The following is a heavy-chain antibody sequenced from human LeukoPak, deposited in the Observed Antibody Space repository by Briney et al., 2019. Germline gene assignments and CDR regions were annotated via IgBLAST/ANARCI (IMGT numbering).Heavy chain of an antibody. Sequence: ASVKVSCKVSGYTLTELFMHWVRQAPGKGLEWMGGFDPEDGETIYAQKFQGRVTMTEDTSTDTAYMELSSLRSDDTAVYFCATIFTAMVAEGDFWGQGTLVTVSS. CDR3: ATIFTAMVAEGDF. CDR2: FDPEDGET. D-gene: IGHD5-18*01. CDR1: GYTLTELF. V-gene: IGHV1-24*01. J-gene: IGHJ4*02.